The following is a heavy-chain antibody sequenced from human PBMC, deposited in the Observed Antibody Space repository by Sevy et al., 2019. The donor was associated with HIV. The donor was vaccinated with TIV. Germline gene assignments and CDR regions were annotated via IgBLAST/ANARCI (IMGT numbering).Heavy chain of an antibody. Sequence: SETLSLTCTVSGGSISSGGYYWSWIRQHPGKGLEWIGYIYYSGSTYYNPSLKSRVTISDDTSKNQFSLKLSSVTAAVTAVYYCARSYCSGGICYPSEFDYWGQGTLVTVSS. CDR1: GGSISSGGYY. CDR2: IYYSGST. J-gene: IGHJ4*02. CDR3: ARSYCSGGICYPSEFDY. D-gene: IGHD2-15*01. V-gene: IGHV4-31*03.